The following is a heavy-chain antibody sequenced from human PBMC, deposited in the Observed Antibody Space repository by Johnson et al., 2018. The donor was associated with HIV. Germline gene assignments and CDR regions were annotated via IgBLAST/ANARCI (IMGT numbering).Heavy chain of an antibody. V-gene: IGHV3-66*01. CDR2: IYSGGST. D-gene: IGHD6-6*01. CDR1: GFTVSSNY. J-gene: IGHJ3*02. Sequence: VQLVESGGGLVQPWGSLRLSCAASGFTVSSNYMSWVRQAPGKGLEWVSVIYSGGSTYYADSVKGRFTISRDNAKNSLYLQMDSLRGEDTSVYFCARANGQLGGAFDIWGQGTMVTVSS. CDR3: ARANGQLGGAFDI.